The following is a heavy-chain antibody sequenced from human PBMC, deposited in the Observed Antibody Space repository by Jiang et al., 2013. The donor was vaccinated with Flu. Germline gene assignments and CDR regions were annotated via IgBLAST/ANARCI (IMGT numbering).Heavy chain of an antibody. CDR2: INHSGST. J-gene: IGHJ1*01. D-gene: IGHD6-19*01. Sequence: LLKPSETLSLTCAVYGGSFSGYYWSWIRQPPGKGLEWIGEINHSGSTNYNPSLKSRVTISVDTSKNQFSLKLSSVTTADTAVYYCARDGVAGTLPLFQHWGQGTLVTVSS. CDR3: ARDGVAGTLPLFQH. V-gene: IGHV4-34*01. CDR1: GGSFSGYY.